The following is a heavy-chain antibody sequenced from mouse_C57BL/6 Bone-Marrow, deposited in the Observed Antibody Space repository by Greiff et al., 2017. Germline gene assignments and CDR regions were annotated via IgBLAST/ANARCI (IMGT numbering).Heavy chain of an antibody. CDR1: GFNIKDDY. D-gene: IGHD2-4*01. J-gene: IGHJ2*01. Sequence: EVQLQQSGAELVRPGASVKLSCTASGFNIKDDYMHWVKQRPEQGLEWIGWIDPENGDTEYASKFQGKATITADTSSNTAYLPLSSLTSEDTAVYYCTTSGLRPPGDYWGQGTTLTVSS. V-gene: IGHV14-4*01. CDR2: IDPENGDT. CDR3: TTSGLRPPGDY.